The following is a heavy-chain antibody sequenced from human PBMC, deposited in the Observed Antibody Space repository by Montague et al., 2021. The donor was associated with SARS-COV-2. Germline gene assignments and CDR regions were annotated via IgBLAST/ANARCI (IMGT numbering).Heavy chain of an antibody. CDR3: AVQPRDSSAWHPFDH. D-gene: IGHD6-19*01. J-gene: IGHJ4*02. Sequence: SLRLSCAAPGFTFSTYAIHWVRQAPGKGLEWVAIMSHDGNYEHYADSXXGRFTISRDSSKNTLHLQMNSLTAEDTAVYYCAVQPRDSSAWHPFDHWGQGTLVTVSS. V-gene: IGHV3-33*01. CDR1: GFTFSTYA. CDR2: MSHDGNYE.